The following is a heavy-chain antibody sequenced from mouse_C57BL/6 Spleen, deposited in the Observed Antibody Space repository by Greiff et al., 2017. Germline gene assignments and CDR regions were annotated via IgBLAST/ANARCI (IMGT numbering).Heavy chain of an antibody. Sequence: EVKLMESGPGLVKPSQSLSLTCSVTGYSITSGYYWNWIRQFPGNKLEWMGYISYDGSNNYNPSLKNRISITRDTSKKQYILKLNSVTTEDTATYYCAREEYYGAYFDYWGQGTTLTVSS. CDR2: ISYDGSN. J-gene: IGHJ2*01. CDR1: GYSITSGYY. CDR3: AREEYYGAYFDY. V-gene: IGHV3-6*01. D-gene: IGHD1-1*01.